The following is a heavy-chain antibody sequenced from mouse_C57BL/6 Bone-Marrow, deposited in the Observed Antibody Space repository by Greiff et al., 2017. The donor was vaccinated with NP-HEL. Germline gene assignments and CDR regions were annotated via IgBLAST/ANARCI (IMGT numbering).Heavy chain of an antibody. V-gene: IGHV1-74*01. CDR3: ARWYGSSYWYFDV. CDR2: IHPSDSDT. D-gene: IGHD1-1*01. J-gene: IGHJ1*03. CDR1: GYTFTSYW. Sequence: QVQLQQPGAELVKPGASVKVSCKASGYTFTSYWMHWVKQRPGQGLEWIGRIHPSDSDTNYNQKFKGKATLTVDKSSSTAYMQLSSLTSEDSAVYYCARWYGSSYWYFDVWGTGTTVTVSS.